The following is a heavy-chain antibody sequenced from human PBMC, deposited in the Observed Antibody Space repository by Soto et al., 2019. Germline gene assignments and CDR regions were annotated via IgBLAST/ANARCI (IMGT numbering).Heavy chain of an antibody. CDR3: ARAPRITIFGVVTGDAFDI. J-gene: IGHJ3*02. V-gene: IGHV4-30-4*02. Sequence: SETLSLTCTVSGGSISSGDYYWSWIRQPPGKGLEWIGYIYYSGSTNYNPSLKSRVTISVDTSKNQFSLKLSSVTAADTAVYYCARAPRITIFGVVTGDAFDIWGQGTMVTVSS. CDR1: GGSISSGDYY. CDR2: IYYSGST. D-gene: IGHD3-3*01.